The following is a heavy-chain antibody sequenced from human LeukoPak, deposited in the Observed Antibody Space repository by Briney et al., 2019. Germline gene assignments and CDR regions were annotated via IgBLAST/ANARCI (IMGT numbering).Heavy chain of an antibody. V-gene: IGHV4-34*01. Sequence: GSLRLSCAASGFSFIDYAMNWVRQAPGKGLEWIGEINHSGSTNYNPSLKSRVTISVDTSKNQFSLKLSSVTAADTAVYYCARGPRTTYYYDSSGYYRYYFDYWGQGTLVTVSS. CDR2: INHSGST. CDR3: ARGPRTTYYYDSSGYYRYYFDY. J-gene: IGHJ4*02. CDR1: GFSFIDYA. D-gene: IGHD3-22*01.